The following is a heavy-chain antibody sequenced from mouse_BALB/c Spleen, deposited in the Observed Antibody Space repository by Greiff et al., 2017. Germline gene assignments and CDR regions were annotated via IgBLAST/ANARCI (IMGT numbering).Heavy chain of an antibody. J-gene: IGHJ3*01. Sequence: EVQLVESGAELVKPGASVKLSCTASGFNIKDTYMHWVKQRPEQGLEWIGRIDPANGNTKYDPKFQGKATITADTSSNTAYLQLSSLTSEDTAVYYCAREVFYGSSPLAYWGQGTLVTVSA. D-gene: IGHD1-1*01. V-gene: IGHV14-3*02. CDR2: IDPANGNT. CDR3: AREVFYGSSPLAY. CDR1: GFNIKDTY.